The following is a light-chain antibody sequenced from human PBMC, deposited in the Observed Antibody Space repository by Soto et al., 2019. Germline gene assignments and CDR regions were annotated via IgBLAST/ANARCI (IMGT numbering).Light chain of an antibody. J-gene: IGKJ3*01. CDR1: QSVQNF. CDR2: DAS. Sequence: EISLTQSRATLTLSPGERATLSCRASQSVQNFFAWYQQKPGQAPRLLIYDASYRATGVPARFSASGSGTVFTLTISSIEPEDFAVYYCQQRSSWPATFGPETKVHIK. V-gene: IGKV3-11*01. CDR3: QQRSSWPAT.